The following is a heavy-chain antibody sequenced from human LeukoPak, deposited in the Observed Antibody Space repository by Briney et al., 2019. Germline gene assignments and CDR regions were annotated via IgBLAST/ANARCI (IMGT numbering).Heavy chain of an antibody. D-gene: IGHD1-26*01. CDR1: GGSFSGYY. CDR3: ARDSLGAGTVGATSGY. J-gene: IGHJ4*02. Sequence: SETLSLTCAVYGGSFSGYYWSWIRQPPGKGLEWIGEINHSGSTNYNPSLKSRVTISVDTSKNQFSLKLSSVTAADTAVYYCARDSLGAGTVGATSGYWGQGTLVTVSS. CDR2: INHSGST. V-gene: IGHV4-34*01.